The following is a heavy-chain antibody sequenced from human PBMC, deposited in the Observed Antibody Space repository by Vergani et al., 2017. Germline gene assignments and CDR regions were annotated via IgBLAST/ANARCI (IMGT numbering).Heavy chain of an antibody. CDR2: ISYDGSNK. CDR3: ARGYCSSTSCP. J-gene: IGHJ5*02. V-gene: IGHV3-30-3*01. D-gene: IGHD2-2*01. Sequence: QVQLVESGGGVVQPGRSLRLSCAASGFTFSSYAMHWVRQAPGKGLEWVAVISYDGSNKYYADSVKGRFTISRDNSKNTLYLQMNSLRAEDTAVYYCARGYCSSTSCPWGQGTLVTVSS. CDR1: GFTFSSYA.